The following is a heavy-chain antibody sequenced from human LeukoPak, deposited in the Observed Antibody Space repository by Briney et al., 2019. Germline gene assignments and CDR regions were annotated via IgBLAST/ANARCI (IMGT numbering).Heavy chain of an antibody. Sequence: SETLSLTCTVSGGSISSGDYYWSWIRQPPGKGLEWIGYIYYSGSTYYNPSLKSRVTISVDTSKNQFSLKLSSVTAADTAVYYCARVGAAGSYEMGAFDIWGQGTMVTVSS. D-gene: IGHD6-25*01. J-gene: IGHJ3*02. CDR1: GGSISSGDYY. CDR3: ARVGAAGSYEMGAFDI. V-gene: IGHV4-30-4*02. CDR2: IYYSGST.